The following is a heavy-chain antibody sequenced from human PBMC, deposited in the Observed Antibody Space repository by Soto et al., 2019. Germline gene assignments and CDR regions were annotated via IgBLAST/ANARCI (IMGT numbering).Heavy chain of an antibody. V-gene: IGHV3-33*01. CDR3: ARSTQDYVVYYYHYFLYF. D-gene: IGHD4-17*01. CDR1: GFTFSTYG. CDR2: IWYDGSNK. Sequence: PGGSLRLSCAASGFTFSTYGMHWVRQAPGKGLEWVAVIWYDGSNKYYADSVKGRFTISRDNSKNTLYLQMNSLRAEDTAVYCCARSTQDYVVYYYHYFLYFWTKRTTVIGSS. J-gene: IGHJ6*03.